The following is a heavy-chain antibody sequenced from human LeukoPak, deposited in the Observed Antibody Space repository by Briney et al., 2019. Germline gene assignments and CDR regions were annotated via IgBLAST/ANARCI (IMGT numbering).Heavy chain of an antibody. Sequence: PGGSLRLSCAGSGFTFSDYAMSWVRQAPGKGLEWVSGISGSGGTTYYADSVKGRFTISRDNSKNTVYLRMNSLRAEDTAVYYCAKSSRPSLGGRTQFDYWGQGTLVTVSS. CDR1: GFTFSDYA. CDR3: AKSSRPSLGGRTQFDY. D-gene: IGHD6-19*01. CDR2: ISGSGGTT. V-gene: IGHV3-23*01. J-gene: IGHJ4*02.